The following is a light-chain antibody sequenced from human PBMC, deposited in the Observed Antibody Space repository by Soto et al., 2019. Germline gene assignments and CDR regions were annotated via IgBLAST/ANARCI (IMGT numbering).Light chain of an antibody. J-gene: IGKJ5*01. CDR3: QQYNNWLIT. CDR2: GAS. Sequence: EIVMTQSQATLSVSPGERVTLSCRASQSVSSNLAWYQQKPGQAPRLLIYGASTRATGIPARFSGSGSGTEFTLTISSLQSEDFAVYYCQQYNNWLITFGQGTRLEIK. CDR1: QSVSSN. V-gene: IGKV3-15*01.